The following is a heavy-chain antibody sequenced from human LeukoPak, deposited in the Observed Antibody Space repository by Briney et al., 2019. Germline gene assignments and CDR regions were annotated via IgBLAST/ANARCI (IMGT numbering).Heavy chain of an antibody. V-gene: IGHV1-69*13. CDR2: IIPIFGTA. Sequence: SVKVSCKASGGTFSSYAISWVRQAPGQGLEWMGGIIPIFGTANYAQKFQGRVTITADESTSTAYMELNSLRSDDTAVYYCARDCSYDSSSCIPFDYWGQGTLVTVSS. CDR3: ARDCSYDSSSCIPFDY. CDR1: GGTFSSYA. D-gene: IGHD6-13*01. J-gene: IGHJ4*02.